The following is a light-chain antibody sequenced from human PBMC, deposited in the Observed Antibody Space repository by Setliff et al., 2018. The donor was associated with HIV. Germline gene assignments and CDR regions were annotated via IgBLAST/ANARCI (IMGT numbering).Light chain of an antibody. CDR2: DVS. CDR1: SSDVGSYYY. CDR3: CSYAGRYTDV. Sequence: QSVLTQPRSVSGSPGQSVNISCTGTSSDVGSYYYVSWYRHHPGKAPQLLIYDVSERPSGVPDRFSGSKSGNTASLIISGLHADDEADYHCCSYAGRYTDVFGSGTKVTVL. J-gene: IGLJ1*01. V-gene: IGLV2-11*01.